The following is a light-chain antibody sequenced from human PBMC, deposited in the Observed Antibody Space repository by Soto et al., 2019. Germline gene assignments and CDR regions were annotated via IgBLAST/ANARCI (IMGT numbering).Light chain of an antibody. CDR3: QQSYSTPQT. CDR1: QSISSY. CDR2: AAS. Sequence: DIQMTQSPSSLSASVGDRVTITCRASQSISSYLNWYQQKPGKAPKLLIHAASTLQSAVPSRFSGSGSGTDFTLTISSLQPEDFATYYCQQSYSTPQTFGQGTKVDIK. J-gene: IGKJ1*01. V-gene: IGKV1-39*01.